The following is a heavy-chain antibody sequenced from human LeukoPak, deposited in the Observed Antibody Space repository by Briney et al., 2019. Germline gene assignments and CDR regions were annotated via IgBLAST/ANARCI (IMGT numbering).Heavy chain of an antibody. D-gene: IGHD6-13*01. V-gene: IGHV3-30*18. CDR2: ISYDGSNK. J-gene: IGHJ1*01. CDR3: AKDPFNSSSWYPDFQH. CDR1: GFTFSSYG. Sequence: PGGSLRLSCAASGFTFSSYGMHWVRQAPGKGLEWVAVISYDGSNKYYADSVKGRFTISRDNSKNTLYLQMNSLRAEDTAVYYCAKDPFNSSSWYPDFQHWGQGTLVTVSS.